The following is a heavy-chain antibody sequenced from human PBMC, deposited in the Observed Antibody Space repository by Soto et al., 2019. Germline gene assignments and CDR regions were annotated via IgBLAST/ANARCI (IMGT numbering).Heavy chain of an antibody. Sequence: QVQLVESGGGLVKTGGSLRIVCEASGFTFSDYYMSWVRQAPGKGLEWVSYISSGGNIIYYADSVKGRFTISRDNAKNSVYLQMNSLRAEDTALYFCAKMSSEIYYDPVSSWGQGTLVTVSS. D-gene: IGHD1-26*01. CDR3: AKMSSEIYYDPVSS. J-gene: IGHJ4*02. V-gene: IGHV3-11*01. CDR1: GFTFSDYY. CDR2: ISSGGNII.